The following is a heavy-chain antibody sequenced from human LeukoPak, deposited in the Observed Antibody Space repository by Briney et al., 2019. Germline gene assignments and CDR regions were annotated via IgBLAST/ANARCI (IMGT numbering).Heavy chain of an antibody. CDR3: ARGPHAMIVETIHDY. Sequence: GASVKVSCKASGYTFTGYYMHWVRQAPGQGLEWMGWINPNSGGTNYAQKFQGRVTMTRDTSISTAYMELSRLRSDDTAVYYCARGPHAMIVETIHDYWGQGTLVTVSS. V-gene: IGHV1-2*02. D-gene: IGHD3-22*01. CDR2: INPNSGGT. CDR1: GYTFTGYY. J-gene: IGHJ4*02.